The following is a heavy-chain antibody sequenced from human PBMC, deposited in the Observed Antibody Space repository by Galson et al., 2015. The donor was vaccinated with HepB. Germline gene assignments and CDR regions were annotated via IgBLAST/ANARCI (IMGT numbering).Heavy chain of an antibody. D-gene: IGHD3-10*01. Sequence: SLRLSCAASGFTFSSYAMSWVRQAPEKGLEWVSAMSGSGGSTYYADSVKGRFTISRDNSKNTLYLQMNSLRAEDTAVYYCAKDLALLWFGDERCGMDVWGRGTTVTVSS. CDR3: AKDLALLWFGDERCGMDV. V-gene: IGHV3-23*01. J-gene: IGHJ6*02. CDR1: GFTFSSYA. CDR2: MSGSGGST.